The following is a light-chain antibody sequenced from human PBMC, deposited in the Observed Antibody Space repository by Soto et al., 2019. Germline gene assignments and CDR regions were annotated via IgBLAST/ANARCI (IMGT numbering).Light chain of an antibody. J-gene: IGLJ1*01. CDR1: TGAVTSGHY. Sequence: AVVTQESSVTVSPGGTVTLTCGSSTGAVTSGHYPYWFQQKPGQAPRTLIYDTSNKHSWTPARFSGSLLGGKAALTLSGAQPEDEADYYCLLSYSGTQPVFGAGTKSPS. CDR3: LLSYSGTQPV. CDR2: DTS. V-gene: IGLV7-46*01.